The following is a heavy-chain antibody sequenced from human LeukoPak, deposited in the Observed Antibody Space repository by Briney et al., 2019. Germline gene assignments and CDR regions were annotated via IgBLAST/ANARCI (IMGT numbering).Heavy chain of an antibody. Sequence: ASVKVSCEASGYSFTSCFIHWLRQAPGQGLEWMGIINPSGGSTSYAQNFQGRVTMTRDTSTSTVYMELNSLRSEDTAVYYCARALIYGGNEDYWGQGTLVTVSS. V-gene: IGHV1-46*01. CDR3: ARALIYGGNEDY. D-gene: IGHD4/OR15-4a*01. J-gene: IGHJ4*02. CDR2: INPSGGST. CDR1: GYSFTSCF.